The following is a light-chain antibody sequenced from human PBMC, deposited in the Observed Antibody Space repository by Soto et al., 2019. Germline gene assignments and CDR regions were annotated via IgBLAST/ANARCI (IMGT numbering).Light chain of an antibody. Sequence: DIQMTQSPSTLSASVGDRVTITCRASQSISPWLAWYQQKPGKAPKILIYKASSLESGVPSRFSGSDSGTEFTLTISSLQPDDFATYYCQQYKTYSRTFGQGTKLEMK. CDR1: QSISPW. CDR3: QQYKTYSRT. CDR2: KAS. V-gene: IGKV1-5*03. J-gene: IGKJ2*01.